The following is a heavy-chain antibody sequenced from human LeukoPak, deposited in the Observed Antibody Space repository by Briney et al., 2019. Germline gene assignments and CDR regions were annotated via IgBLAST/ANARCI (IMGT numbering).Heavy chain of an antibody. CDR1: GFTFSSYV. CDR2: ISGGGDST. CDR3: AKEQSSGWYV. V-gene: IGHV3-23*01. Sequence: GGSLRLSCAASGFTFSSYVMSWVRQAPGKGLEWVSGISGGGDSTYYADTVKGRFTISRDNSKNTLYLQMSSLRAEDTALYHRAKEQSSGWYVWGQGTLVTVSS. J-gene: IGHJ4*01. D-gene: IGHD6-19*01.